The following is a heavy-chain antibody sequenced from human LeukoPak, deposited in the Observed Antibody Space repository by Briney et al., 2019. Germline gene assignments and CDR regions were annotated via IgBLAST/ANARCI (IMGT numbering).Heavy chain of an antibody. V-gene: IGHV3-23*05. CDR1: GFTFSSFA. J-gene: IGHJ3*02. CDR3: AKAFREFGTSSSYSSFDT. D-gene: IGHD5-18*01. Sequence: GGSLGLSCAASGFTFSSFALSWVRQAPGKGLEWVSGVSYTRIATYYADSVKGRFTISRDDSQNILSLQMNVLRAEATAVYFCAKAFREFGTSSSYSSFDTWGEGTMVTVS. CDR2: VSYTRIAT.